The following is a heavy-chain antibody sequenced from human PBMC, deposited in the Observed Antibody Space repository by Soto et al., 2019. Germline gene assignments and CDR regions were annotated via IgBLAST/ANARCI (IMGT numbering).Heavy chain of an antibody. D-gene: IGHD3-22*01. V-gene: IGHV3-23*01. CDR3: AKDRYVDLDSRGYLFDN. CDR1: GFTFNIYA. CDR2: ISRYGDFT. J-gene: IGHJ4*02. Sequence: EVQLLESGGDLIQPGGSLRLSCAASGFTFNIYAMTWVRQAPVKGLEWVSAISRYGDFTYYADSVEGRFTISRDNSKNTMYLQMNSLRAEDTAVYYCAKDRYVDLDSRGYLFDNWGQGTLVTVSS.